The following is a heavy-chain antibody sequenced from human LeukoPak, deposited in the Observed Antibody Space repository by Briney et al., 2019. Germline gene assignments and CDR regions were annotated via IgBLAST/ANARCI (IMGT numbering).Heavy chain of an antibody. CDR3: AELGITMIGGV. J-gene: IGHJ6*04. D-gene: IGHD3-10*02. CDR1: GFTFSSYA. Sequence: PGGSLRLSCAASGFTFSSYAMSWVRQAPGKGLEWVSAISASGGSTYYADSVKGRFTISRDNAKNSLYLQMNSPRAEDTAVYYCAELGITMIGGVWGKGTTVTISS. V-gene: IGHV3-23*01. CDR2: ISASGGST.